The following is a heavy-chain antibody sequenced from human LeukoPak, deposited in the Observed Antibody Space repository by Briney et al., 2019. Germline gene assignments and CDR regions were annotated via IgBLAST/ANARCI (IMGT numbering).Heavy chain of an antibody. CDR1: GFTFINYG. V-gene: IGHV3-30*02. CDR2: IRYDGTKE. Sequence: PGGSLRLSCEASGFTFINYGMHWVRQAPGKGLEWVTFIRYDGTKEYYADSVKGRFTISRDNSKNTLDLQMNSLRAEDTAVYYCAKDLITMIVVVIPTFDYWGQGTLVTVSS. CDR3: AKDLITMIVVVIPTFDY. J-gene: IGHJ4*02. D-gene: IGHD3-22*01.